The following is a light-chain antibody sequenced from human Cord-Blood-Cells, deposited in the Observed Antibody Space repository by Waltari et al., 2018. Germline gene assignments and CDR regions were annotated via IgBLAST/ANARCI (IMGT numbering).Light chain of an antibody. Sequence: QSVLTQPPSASGTPGQRVTIPCSGSSSNIGSNTLTWYQQHPATAPNSLCDSNNQRTSGVPDRCCGSKSGTSASLAISGLQSEDEADYYCAAWDDSLNGPVFGGGTKLTVL. V-gene: IGLV1-44*01. CDR3: AAWDDSLNGPV. CDR1: SSNIGSNT. J-gene: IGLJ2*01. CDR2: SNN.